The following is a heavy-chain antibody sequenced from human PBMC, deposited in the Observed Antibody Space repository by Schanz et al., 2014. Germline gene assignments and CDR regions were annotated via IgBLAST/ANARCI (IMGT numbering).Heavy chain of an antibody. D-gene: IGHD5-12*01. CDR3: ARDGGRDGYNLAFDV. V-gene: IGHV3-30*04. Sequence: QVQLVDSGGAVVQPGRSLRLSCAASGFNFHLYAMHWVRQAPGKGLEWVAVISDDGSRRHYADFVTGRFTISRDNSKDTVYLQMNSLRAEDTAVYFCARDGGRDGYNLAFDVWGQGTLVTVSS. CDR2: ISDDGSRR. CDR1: GFNFHLYA. J-gene: IGHJ3*01.